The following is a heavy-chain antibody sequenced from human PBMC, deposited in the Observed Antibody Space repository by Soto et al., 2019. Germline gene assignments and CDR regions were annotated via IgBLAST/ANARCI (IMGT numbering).Heavy chain of an antibody. CDR1: GFTFDDYA. CDR3: AKDSGSRSSIFDY. J-gene: IGHJ4*02. V-gene: IGHV3-9*01. D-gene: IGHD6-6*01. CDR2: ISWNSGSI. Sequence: EVQLVESGGGLVQPGRSLRLSCAASGFTFDDYAMHWVRQAPGKGLEWVSGISWNSGSIVYAESVKGRFTISRDNAKNSLYVQMNSLRAEDTALYYCAKDSGSRSSIFDYWGQGTLVTVSS.